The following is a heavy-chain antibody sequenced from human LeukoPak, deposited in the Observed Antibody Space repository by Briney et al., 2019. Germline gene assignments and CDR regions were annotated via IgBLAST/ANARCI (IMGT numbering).Heavy chain of an antibody. D-gene: IGHD3-22*01. CDR3: ARDYYDSSGYSHYDY. Sequence: QTLSLTCAISGDSVSSNSAAWNWIRQSPSRGLEWLGRTYYRSKWYNDYAVTINPDTSKNQFSLQLNSVTPEDTAVYYCARDYYDSSGYSHYDYWGQGTLVTVSS. CDR1: GDSVSSNSAA. J-gene: IGHJ4*02. CDR2: TYYRSKWYN. V-gene: IGHV6-1*01.